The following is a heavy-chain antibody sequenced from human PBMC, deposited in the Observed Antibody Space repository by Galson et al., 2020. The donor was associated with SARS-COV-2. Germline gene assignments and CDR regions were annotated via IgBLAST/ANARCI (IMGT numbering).Heavy chain of an antibody. CDR2: INGDGTST. CDR1: GFTFKNYW. V-gene: IGHV3-74*01. D-gene: IGHD1-7*01. J-gene: IGHJ1*01. Sequence: GESLKISCAASGFTFKNYWMHWVRQVPGRGPVWVSRINGDGTSTDYADSLQGRFTVSRDNARNILYLQMNRLTAGDTAVYYCAKSGTTPQADWGQGTLVTVSS. CDR3: AKSGTTPQAD.